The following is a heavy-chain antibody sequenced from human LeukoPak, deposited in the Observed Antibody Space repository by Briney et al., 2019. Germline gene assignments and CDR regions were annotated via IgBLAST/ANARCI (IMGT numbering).Heavy chain of an antibody. CDR3: ARHLGGDYVPCFDY. CDR1: GGSISSSSYF. Sequence: PSETLSLTCTVSGGSISSSSYFWGWIRQPPGKGLEWIGSIYYSGSSYYNPSLKSRVTMSVDTSKNQFSLRLSSVTAADTAVYYCARHLGGDYVPCFDYWGQGTLVTVSS. J-gene: IGHJ4*02. CDR2: IYYSGSS. V-gene: IGHV4-39*01. D-gene: IGHD4-17*01.